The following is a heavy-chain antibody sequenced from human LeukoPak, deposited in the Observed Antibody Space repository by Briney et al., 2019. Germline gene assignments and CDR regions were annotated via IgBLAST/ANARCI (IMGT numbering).Heavy chain of an antibody. CDR3: ARDGYSSSWFTNWFDP. Sequence: ASVKVSCKASGYTFTSYGISWVRQAPGQWLEWMGWISAYNGNTNYAQKLQGRVTMTTDTSTSTAYMELRSLRSDDTAVYYCARDGYSSSWFTNWFDPWGQGTLVTVSS. J-gene: IGHJ5*02. CDR2: ISAYNGNT. D-gene: IGHD6-13*01. CDR1: GYTFTSYG. V-gene: IGHV1-18*04.